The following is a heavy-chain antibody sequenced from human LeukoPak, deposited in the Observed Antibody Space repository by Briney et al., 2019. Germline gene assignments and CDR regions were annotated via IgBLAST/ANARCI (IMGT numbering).Heavy chain of an antibody. J-gene: IGHJ4*02. CDR2: SSSSGRAI. V-gene: IGHV3-11*01. Sequence: GGSLRLSCAASGFTFSDYYMSWIRQAPGKGLEWISYSSSSGRAIYYADSVKGRFTISRDNAKNSLYLQMNSLRAEDTAVYYCARDRGDGYKEYYFDYWGRGTLVTVSS. CDR3: ARDRGDGYKEYYFDY. CDR1: GFTFSDYY. D-gene: IGHD5-24*01.